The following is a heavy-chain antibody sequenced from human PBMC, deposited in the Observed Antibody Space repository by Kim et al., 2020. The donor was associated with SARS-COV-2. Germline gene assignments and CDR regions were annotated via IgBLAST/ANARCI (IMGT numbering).Heavy chain of an antibody. CDR3: ARGWGSYFMDFDL. Sequence: ASVKVSCKASGYTFTGYYMHWVRQAPGQGLEWMGWINPNSGGTNYAQKFQGWVTMTRDTSISTAYMELSRLRSDDTAVYYCARGWGSYFMDFDLWGRGTLVTVSS. D-gene: IGHD1-26*01. J-gene: IGHJ2*01. V-gene: IGHV1-2*04. CDR1: GYTFTGYY. CDR2: INPNSGGT.